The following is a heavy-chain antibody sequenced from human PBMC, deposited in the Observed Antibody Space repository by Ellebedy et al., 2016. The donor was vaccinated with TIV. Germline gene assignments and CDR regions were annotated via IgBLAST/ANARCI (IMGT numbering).Heavy chain of an antibody. CDR3: AKVMTGYSYAPDDF. V-gene: IGHV3-23*01. CDR2: VSYTGAAT. CDR1: GFTFSYYA. Sequence: GESLKISCTASGFTFSYYAMSWIRQAPGRGLEWVSTVSYTGAATYFADSVQGRFTISRDNSKNTLYLHMDSLRAADTAIYYWAKVMTGYSYAPDDFWGQGTLVTVSS. J-gene: IGHJ4*02. D-gene: IGHD5-18*01.